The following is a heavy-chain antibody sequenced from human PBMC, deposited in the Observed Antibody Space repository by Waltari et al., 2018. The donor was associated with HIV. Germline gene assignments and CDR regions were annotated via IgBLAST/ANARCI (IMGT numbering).Heavy chain of an antibody. V-gene: IGHV4-39*01. D-gene: IGHD3-3*01. Sequence: QLQLQESGPGLVKPSETLSLTCTVSGGSISSNTYYWGWIRQPPGKGLEWIGSVSYSGSTYNNPALKGRGTISGDTSKNQFSRKLNSVTAADTAVYYCATYSDFWSGYSERHSYEYGINVWGQGTTVTVSS. J-gene: IGHJ6*02. CDR3: ATYSDFWSGYSERHSYEYGINV. CDR2: VSYSGST. CDR1: GGSISSNTYY.